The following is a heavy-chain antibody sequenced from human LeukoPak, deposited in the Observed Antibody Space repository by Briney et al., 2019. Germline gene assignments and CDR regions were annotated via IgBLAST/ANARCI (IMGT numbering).Heavy chain of an antibody. J-gene: IGHJ4*02. CDR3: ARASEPIPAAHSYYFNY. V-gene: IGHV3-30-3*01. D-gene: IGHD2-2*01. CDR1: GFTFSSYA. CDR2: ISYDGSNK. Sequence: PGGSLRLSCAASGFTFSSYAMHWVRQAPGKGLEWVAVISYDGSNKYYADSVKGRFTISRDNSKNTLYLQMNSLRAEDTAVYYCARASEPIPAAHSYYFNYWGQGTLVTVSS.